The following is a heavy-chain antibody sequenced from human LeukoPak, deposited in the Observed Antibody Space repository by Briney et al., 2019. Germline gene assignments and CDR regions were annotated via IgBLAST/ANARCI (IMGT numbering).Heavy chain of an antibody. D-gene: IGHD2-15*01. CDR3: ARRDIVVVVSASDY. Sequence: SGGSLRLSCAASGFTFSDYVMIWVRQAPGKGLEWVSGITASGGRTFYGDSVRGRFTMSRDNSKNTVYLQMNSLRVDDTAVYYCARRDIVVVVSASDYWGQGTLVTVSS. CDR2: ITASGGRT. V-gene: IGHV3-23*01. J-gene: IGHJ4*02. CDR1: GFTFSDYV.